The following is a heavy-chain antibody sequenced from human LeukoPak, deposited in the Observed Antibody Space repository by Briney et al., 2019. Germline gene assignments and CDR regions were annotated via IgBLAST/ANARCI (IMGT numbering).Heavy chain of an antibody. D-gene: IGHD3-16*02. CDR1: GFTFSSYA. Sequence: GSLRLSCAASGFTFSSYAMSWVRQAPGKGLEWVSTISGSGGRTYYADSVKGRFTISRDNSKNSLYLQMNSLRAEDTAVYYCARETSYDYVWGTYLYTAFDYWGQGTLVTVSS. CDR2: ISGSGGRT. CDR3: ARETSYDYVWGTYLYTAFDY. V-gene: IGHV3-23*01. J-gene: IGHJ4*02.